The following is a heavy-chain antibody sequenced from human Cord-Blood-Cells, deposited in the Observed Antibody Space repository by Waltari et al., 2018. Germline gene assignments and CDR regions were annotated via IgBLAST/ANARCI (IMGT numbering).Heavy chain of an antibody. D-gene: IGHD3-10*01. CDR2: INPNSGGT. CDR1: GYTFTAYY. J-gene: IGHJ4*02. CDR3: ARVWGRGYYGSGSPPDY. V-gene: IGHV1-2*02. Sequence: QVQLVQSGAEVKKPGASVKVSCKASGYTFTAYYMHWVRTAPGQGLEWMGWINPNSGGTNYAQKFQGRVTMTRDTSISTAYMELSRLRSDDTAVYYCARVWGRGYYGSGSPPDYWGQGTLVTVSS.